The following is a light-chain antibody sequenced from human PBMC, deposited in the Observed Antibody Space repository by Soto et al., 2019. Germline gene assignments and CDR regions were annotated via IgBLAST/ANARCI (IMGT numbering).Light chain of an antibody. Sequence: QSALTQPASVSGSPGQSITISCTGTSGDVGSYIPVSWYQQLPGKAPKLIIYEVTKRPSGVSNRFSGSKSGNTASLTISGLQAEDEAEYFCCSYAGGDTFFLFGTGTKLTVL. CDR2: EVT. V-gene: IGLV2-23*02. CDR1: SGDVGSYIP. CDR3: CSYAGGDTFFL. J-gene: IGLJ1*01.